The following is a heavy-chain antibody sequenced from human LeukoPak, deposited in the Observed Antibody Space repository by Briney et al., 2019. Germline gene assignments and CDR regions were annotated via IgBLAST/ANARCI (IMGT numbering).Heavy chain of an antibody. D-gene: IGHD1-7*01. Sequence: GSLRLSCAASGFTVSTNYMTWVRQAPGKGLEWVSVIYSGGSTYYADSAKGRFTISRDNSKNTLYLQMNSLRAEDTAMYYCARGWNSDYFDYWGQGTLVTVSS. V-gene: IGHV3-66*01. CDR2: IYSGGST. CDR3: ARGWNSDYFDY. CDR1: GFTVSTNY. J-gene: IGHJ4*02.